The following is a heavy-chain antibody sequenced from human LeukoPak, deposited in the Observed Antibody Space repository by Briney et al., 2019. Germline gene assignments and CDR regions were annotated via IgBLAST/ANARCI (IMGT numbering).Heavy chain of an antibody. J-gene: IGHJ4*02. CDR2: IYYSGST. D-gene: IGHD1-1*01. CDR1: GGSISSGDYY. Sequence: SETLSLTCTVSGGSISSGDYYWSWIRQPPGKGLEWIGYIYYSGSTYYNPSLKSRVTIPVDTSKNQFSLKLSSVTAADTAVYYCARMNNDNGDYWGQGTLVTVSS. V-gene: IGHV4-30-4*01. CDR3: ARMNNDNGDY.